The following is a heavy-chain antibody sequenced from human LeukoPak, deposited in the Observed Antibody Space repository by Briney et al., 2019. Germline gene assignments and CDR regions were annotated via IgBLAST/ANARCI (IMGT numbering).Heavy chain of an antibody. D-gene: IGHD6-19*01. CDR2: INPNSGGT. V-gene: IGHV1-2*06. J-gene: IGHJ2*01. CDR1: GYTFTGYY. Sequence: ASVKVSCKASGYTFTGYYMPWVRQAPGQGLEWMGRINPNSGGTNYAQKFQGRVTMTRDTSISTAYMDLSRLRSDDTAVYYCARDSARIPVAGVVWYFDLWGRGTLVTVS. CDR3: ARDSARIPVAGVVWYFDL.